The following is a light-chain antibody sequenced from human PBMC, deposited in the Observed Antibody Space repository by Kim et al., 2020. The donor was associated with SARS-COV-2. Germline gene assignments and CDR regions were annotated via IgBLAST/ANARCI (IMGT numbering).Light chain of an antibody. CDR3: QAWDINTGV. CDR2: KDT. Sequence: VSAGQTATITCSGANLENNYTTWYLRRPGQSPVLVIYKDTKRPSGISERFSGSNSGNTATLTISGTQALDEADYYCQAWDINTGVFGTGTKVTVL. V-gene: IGLV3-1*01. CDR1: NLENNY. J-gene: IGLJ1*01.